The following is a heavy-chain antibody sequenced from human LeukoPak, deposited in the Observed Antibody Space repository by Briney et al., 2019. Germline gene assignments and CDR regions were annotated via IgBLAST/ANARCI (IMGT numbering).Heavy chain of an antibody. CDR2: ISAYNGNT. D-gene: IGHD3-9*01. J-gene: IGHJ6*03. CDR1: GGTFSSYA. Sequence: ASVKVSCKASGGTFSSYAISWVRQAPGQGLEWMGWISAYNGNTSYAQKLQGRVTMTTDTSTSTAYMELRSLRSDDTAVYYCARAYYDILTGSVYYYYYMDVWGKGTTVTVSS. CDR3: ARAYYDILTGSVYYYYYMDV. V-gene: IGHV1-18*01.